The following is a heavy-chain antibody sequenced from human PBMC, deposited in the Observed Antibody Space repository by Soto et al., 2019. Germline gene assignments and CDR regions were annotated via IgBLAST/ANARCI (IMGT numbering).Heavy chain of an antibody. Sequence: ASVKVSCKASGCTFTSYDINWVRQATGQGLEWMGWMNPNSGNTGYAQKFQGRVTMTRNTSISTAYMELSSLRSEDTAVYYCASSSSWYHDAFDIWGQGTMVTVSS. CDR2: MNPNSGNT. CDR1: GCTFTSYD. D-gene: IGHD6-13*01. V-gene: IGHV1-8*01. CDR3: ASSSSWYHDAFDI. J-gene: IGHJ3*02.